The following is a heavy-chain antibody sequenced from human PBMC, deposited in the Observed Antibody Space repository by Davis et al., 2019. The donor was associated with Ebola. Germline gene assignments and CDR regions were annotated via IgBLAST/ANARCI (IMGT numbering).Heavy chain of an antibody. J-gene: IGHJ6*02. CDR1: GGSFSGYY. CDR2: INHRGST. Sequence: SETLSLTCAVYGGSFSGYYWSWIRQPPGKGLEWIGEINHRGSTNYNPSLKSRVAISVDTSKNQFSLKLSSVTAADTAVYYCARGSANSALYYYYGMDVWGQGTTVTVSS. CDR3: ARGSANSALYYYYGMDV. V-gene: IGHV4-34*01. D-gene: IGHD4-23*01.